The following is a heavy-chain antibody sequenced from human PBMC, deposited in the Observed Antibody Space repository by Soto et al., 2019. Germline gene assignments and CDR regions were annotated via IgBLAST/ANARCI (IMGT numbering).Heavy chain of an antibody. Sequence: SETLSLTCAVSGVSISSSNWWSWVRQPPGKGLEWIGEIYHSGSTNYNPSLKSRVTISVDKSKNQFSLKLSSVTAADTAVYYCARVSGSYYYGMDVWGQGITVTAP. CDR1: GVSISSSNW. CDR3: ARVSGSYYYGMDV. CDR2: IYHSGST. D-gene: IGHD1-26*01. J-gene: IGHJ6*02. V-gene: IGHV4-4*02.